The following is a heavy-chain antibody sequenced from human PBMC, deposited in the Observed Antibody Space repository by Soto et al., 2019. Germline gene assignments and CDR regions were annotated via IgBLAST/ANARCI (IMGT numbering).Heavy chain of an antibody. CDR1: GGTFSSYA. D-gene: IGHD3-3*01. CDR3: ARDPHEFWTSYWFDP. J-gene: IGHJ5*02. CDR2: IIPIFGTA. V-gene: IGHV1-69*05. Sequence: SVKVSCKASGGTFSSYAISWVRQAPGQGLEWMGGIIPIFGTANYAQKFQGRVTLTTDTSTSTAYMELRSLRSDDTAIYYCARDPHEFWTSYWFDPWGQGTPVTSPQ.